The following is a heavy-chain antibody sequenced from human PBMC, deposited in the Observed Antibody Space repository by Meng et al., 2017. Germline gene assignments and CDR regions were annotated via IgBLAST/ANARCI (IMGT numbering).Heavy chain of an antibody. V-gene: IGHV1-18*01. CDR1: GYTFTSYG. CDR2: ISAYNGNT. CDR3: ARVRPDEPPLLWFGELLFGWFDP. Sequence: ASVKVSCKASGYTFTSYGISWVRQAPGQGLEWMGWISAYNGNTNYAQKIQGRVTMTTDTSTSTAYMELRSLRSDDTAVYYCARVRPDEPPLLWFGELLFGWFDPWGQGTLVTVSS. D-gene: IGHD3-10*01. J-gene: IGHJ5*02.